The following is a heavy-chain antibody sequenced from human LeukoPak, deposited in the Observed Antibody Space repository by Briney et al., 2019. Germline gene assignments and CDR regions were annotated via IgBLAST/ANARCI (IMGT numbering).Heavy chain of an antibody. V-gene: IGHV4-59*01. Sequence: SETLSLTCTVSGGSISSYYWSWIRQPPGKALECIGYMYYSGGTNYNPSLKSRVTISVDTSNNQFSLKLSSVTAADTAVYYCARVSVVYYYMDVWGKGTTVTVSS. J-gene: IGHJ6*03. CDR1: GGSISSYY. D-gene: IGHD4-23*01. CDR2: MYYSGGT. CDR3: ARVSVVYYYMDV.